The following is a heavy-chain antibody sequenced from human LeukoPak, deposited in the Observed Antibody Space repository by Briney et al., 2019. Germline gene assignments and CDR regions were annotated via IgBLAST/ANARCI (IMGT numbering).Heavy chain of an antibody. CDR1: GGSISRGTYY. V-gene: IGHV4-61*02. J-gene: IGHJ4*02. D-gene: IGHD5-24*01. Sequence: PSETLSLTCTVSGGSISRGTYYWSWIRQPAGKGLEWIGRIYTSGSTNYNPSLKSRVTISVDTSKNQFSLRLNSVTAADTAVYYCARGRDGYNFLNRGEYYYFDYWGQGTLVTVSS. CDR3: ARGRDGYNFLNRGEYYYFDY. CDR2: IYTSGST.